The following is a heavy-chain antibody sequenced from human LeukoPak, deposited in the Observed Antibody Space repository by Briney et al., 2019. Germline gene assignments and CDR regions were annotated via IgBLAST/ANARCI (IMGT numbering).Heavy chain of an antibody. Sequence: SETLSLTCTVSGYSISSGYYWGWIRQPPGRGLEWIGSIYHSGSTYYNPSLKSRVTISVGKSKNQFSLKLSSVTAADTAVYYCARGLVQMGFDYWGQGTLVTVSS. D-gene: IGHD6-19*01. J-gene: IGHJ4*02. CDR3: ARGLVQMGFDY. V-gene: IGHV4-38-2*02. CDR1: GYSISSGYY. CDR2: IYHSGST.